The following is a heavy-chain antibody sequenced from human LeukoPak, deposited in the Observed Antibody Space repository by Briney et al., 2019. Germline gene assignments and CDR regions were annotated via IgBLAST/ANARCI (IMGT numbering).Heavy chain of an antibody. J-gene: IGHJ3*02. Sequence: ASVKVSCKASGYTFTSYGISWVRQAPGQGLEWMGWISAYNGNTNYAQKLQGRVTMTTDTSTSTAYMELRSLRSDDTAVYYCARASTHRYNWKSGQLNDAFDIWGQGTMVTVSS. V-gene: IGHV1-18*01. CDR1: GYTFTSYG. CDR2: ISAYNGNT. D-gene: IGHD1-20*01. CDR3: ARASTHRYNWKSGQLNDAFDI.